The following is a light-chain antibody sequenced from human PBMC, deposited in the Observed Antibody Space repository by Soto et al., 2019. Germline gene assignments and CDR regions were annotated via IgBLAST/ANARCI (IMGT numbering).Light chain of an antibody. CDR1: SSDVGSYNL. J-gene: IGLJ2*01. CDR3: CSYAGSVV. V-gene: IGLV2-23*01. CDR2: EGS. Sequence: QSVLTQPASVSGSHGQSITISCTGTSSDVGSYNLVSWYQQHPGKAPKLMIYEGSKRPSGVSNRFSGSKSGNTASLTISGLQAEDEADYYCCSYAGSVVFGGGTKVTVL.